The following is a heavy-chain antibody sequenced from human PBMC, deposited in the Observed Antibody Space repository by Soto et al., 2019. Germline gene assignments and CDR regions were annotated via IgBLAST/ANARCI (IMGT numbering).Heavy chain of an antibody. CDR1: GYTFTGYY. CDR3: ARTEEPQYSSGPMGY. J-gene: IGHJ4*02. CDR2: INPNSGGT. Sequence: VASVKVSCKASGYTFTGYYMHWVRQAPGQGLEWMGWINPNSGGTNYAQKFQGWVTMTRDTSISTAYMELSRLRSDDTAVYYCARTEEPQYSSGPMGYWGQGTLVTVSS. D-gene: IGHD6-19*01. V-gene: IGHV1-2*04.